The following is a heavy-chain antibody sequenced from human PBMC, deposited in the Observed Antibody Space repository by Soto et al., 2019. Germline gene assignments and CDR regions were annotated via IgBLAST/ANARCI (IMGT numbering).Heavy chain of an antibody. CDR3: ASLEQYQLLFDY. CDR2: IYYSGST. V-gene: IGHV4-39*01. D-gene: IGHD2-2*01. J-gene: IGHJ4*02. CDR1: GGSISSSSYY. Sequence: QLQLQESGPGLVKPSETLSLTCTVSGGSISSSSYYWGWIRQPPGKGLEWIGSIYYSGSTYYNPSSKSRVTIPVNTSKSQSALKLSSVTAADTAVYYCASLEQYQLLFDYWGQGTMVTVSS.